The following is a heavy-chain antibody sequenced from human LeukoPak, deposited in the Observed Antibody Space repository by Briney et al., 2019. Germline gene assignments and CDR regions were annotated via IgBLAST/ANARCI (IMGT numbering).Heavy chain of an antibody. J-gene: IGHJ4*02. V-gene: IGHV3-33*01. CDR2: IWYDGSNK. D-gene: IGHD5-18*01. CDR3: ARALSYSYGSMDF. CDR1: GFTFSSYG. Sequence: GRSLRLSCAASGFTFSSYGMHWVRQAPGKGLEWVAVIWYDGSNKYYADSVKGRFTISRDNARNSLYLQMDSLRADDTAVYYCARALSYSYGSMDFWGQGTLVIVSS.